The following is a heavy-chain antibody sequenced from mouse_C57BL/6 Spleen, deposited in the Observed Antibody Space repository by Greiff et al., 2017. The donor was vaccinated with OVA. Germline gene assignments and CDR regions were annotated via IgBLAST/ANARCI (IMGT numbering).Heavy chain of an antibody. Sequence: EVQLQQSGAELVRPGASVKLSCTASGFNIKDYYMHWVKQRPEQGLEWIGRIDPEDGDTEYAPKFQGKATMTADTSSNTAYLQLSSLTSEDTAVYYCTKAIYYYGSSYGYFDVWGTGTTVTVSS. CDR2: IDPEDGDT. J-gene: IGHJ1*03. V-gene: IGHV14-1*01. CDR3: TKAIYYYGSSYGYFDV. D-gene: IGHD1-1*01. CDR1: GFNIKDYY.